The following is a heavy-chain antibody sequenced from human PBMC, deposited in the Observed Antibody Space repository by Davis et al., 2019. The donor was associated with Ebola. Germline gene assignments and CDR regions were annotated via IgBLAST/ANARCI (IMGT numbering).Heavy chain of an antibody. CDR3: ARAGGYCSGGSSYSSDWFDP. J-gene: IGHJ5*02. CDR2: IWYDGSNK. Sequence: GESLKISCAASGFTFSSYGMHWVRQAPGKGLEWVAVIWYDGSNKYYADSVKGRFTISRDNSKNTLYLQMNSLRAEDTAVYYCARAGGYCSGGSSYSSDWFDPWGQGTLVTVSS. CDR1: GFTFSSYG. D-gene: IGHD2-15*01. V-gene: IGHV3-33*01.